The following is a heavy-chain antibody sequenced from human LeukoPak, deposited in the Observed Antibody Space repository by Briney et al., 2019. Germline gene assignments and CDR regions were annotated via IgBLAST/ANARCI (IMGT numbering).Heavy chain of an antibody. CDR1: GGTFSSYA. J-gene: IGHJ3*02. D-gene: IGHD3-10*01. V-gene: IGHV1-69*01. CDR3: ARSGYYASGPIPTSAFDI. CDR2: IIPIFGTT. Sequence: GSSVKVSCKASGGTFSSYAISWVRQAPGQGLEWMGGIIPIFGTTNYAQKFQGRVTITADESTSTAYMELSSLRSEDTAVYYCARSGYYASGPIPTSAFDIWGQGTMVTVSS.